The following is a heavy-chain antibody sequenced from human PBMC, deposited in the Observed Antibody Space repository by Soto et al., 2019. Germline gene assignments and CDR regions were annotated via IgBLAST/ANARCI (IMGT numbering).Heavy chain of an antibody. D-gene: IGHD5-12*01. CDR3: ARGVEMATIGFDH. CDR1: GDSVSSGGYY. Sequence: PSETLSLTCTVSGDSVSSGGYYWSWIRQPPGKGLEWIGYIHYSGNTNYNPSLKSRVTISLDTSKNQFSLKLTSVTAADTAVYSCARGVEMATIGFDHWGQGTLVTVSS. J-gene: IGHJ4*02. V-gene: IGHV4-61*08. CDR2: IHYSGNT.